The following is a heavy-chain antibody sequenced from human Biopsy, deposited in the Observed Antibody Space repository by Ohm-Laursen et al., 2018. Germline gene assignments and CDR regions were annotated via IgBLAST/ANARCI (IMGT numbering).Heavy chain of an antibody. D-gene: IGHD2-15*01. CDR2: INQAGTT. CDR1: GKTFSDYQ. Sequence: TLSLTCAVFGKTFSDYQWSWIRQPPGKGLVWIGQINQAGTTNYNPSIKSRISISADASKYEFFLRLTSVAAADAAVYLCGNEVHGRDYWGLGTQVTVSS. V-gene: IGHV4-34*08. J-gene: IGHJ4*02. CDR3: GNEVHGRDY.